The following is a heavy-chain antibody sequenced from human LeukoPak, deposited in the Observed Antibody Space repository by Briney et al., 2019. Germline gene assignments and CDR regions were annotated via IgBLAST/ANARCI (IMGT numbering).Heavy chain of an antibody. D-gene: IGHD2-8*01. V-gene: IGHV1-3*03. J-gene: IGHJ6*03. CDR2: IYGDNGDT. Sequence: ASVKVSCKASGYTFTNYAMNWVRQAPGQRLEWMGWIYGDNGDTKYSQEFQGRVTITRDTSASTAYMELSSLRSEDMAVYYCVRGVPGVYFYYYMDVWGKGTTVTVSS. CDR1: GYTFTNYA. CDR3: VRGVPGVYFYYYMDV.